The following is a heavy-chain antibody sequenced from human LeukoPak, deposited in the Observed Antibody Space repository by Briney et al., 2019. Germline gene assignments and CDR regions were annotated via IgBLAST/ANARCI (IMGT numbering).Heavy chain of an antibody. D-gene: IGHD2-15*01. CDR3: ARDRTRRYCSGGSCYSGTNYYFDY. Sequence: PGRSLRLSCAASGFTFSSYAMPWVRQAPGKGLEWVAVISYDGSNKYYADSVKGRFTISRDNSKNTLYLQMNSLRAEDTAVYYCARDRTRRYCSGGSCYSGTNYYFDYWGQGTLVTVSS. CDR2: ISYDGSNK. J-gene: IGHJ4*02. CDR1: GFTFSSYA. V-gene: IGHV3-30-3*01.